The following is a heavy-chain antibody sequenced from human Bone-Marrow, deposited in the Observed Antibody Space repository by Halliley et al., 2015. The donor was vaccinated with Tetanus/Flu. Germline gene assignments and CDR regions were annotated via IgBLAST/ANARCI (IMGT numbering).Heavy chain of an antibody. J-gene: IGHJ4*02. CDR1: GGSFSPYE. CDR2: IDHRGNT. Sequence: QSPETLSLTCGVFGGSFSPYEWTWIRQPPGKGLEWIGKIDHRGNTKSNPALKSRLTMSGDTSKNPFSLTWRSVTAAYRAVYYCAGRVGGLEDPFDYWGQGTLVTVSS. CDR3: AGRVGGLEDPFDY. V-gene: IGHV4-34*01. D-gene: IGHD1-26*01.